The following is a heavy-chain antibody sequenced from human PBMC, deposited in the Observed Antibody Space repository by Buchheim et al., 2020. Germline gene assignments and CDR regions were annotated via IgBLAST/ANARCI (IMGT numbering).Heavy chain of an antibody. D-gene: IGHD1-26*01. CDR2: ISASGDTT. J-gene: IGHJ5*02. Sequence: EVQLLESGGGLVHPGGSLRLSCAASGFTFSHYVMCWVRLAPGKGLEWVSCISASGDTTQYVESVKGRFAISRDNSKNILYVQMNSLRAEDTAVYYCAKRDTTVGSARFDPWGQGTL. V-gene: IGHV3-23*01. CDR3: AKRDTTVGSARFDP. CDR1: GFTFSHYV.